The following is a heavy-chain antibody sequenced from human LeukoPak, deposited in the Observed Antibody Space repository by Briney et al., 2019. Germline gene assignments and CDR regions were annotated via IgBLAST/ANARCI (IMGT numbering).Heavy chain of an antibody. J-gene: IGHJ4*02. Sequence: PGGSLRLSCAASGFTFSSYSMNWVRQAPGKGLEWVSSISSSSSYIYYADSVKGRFTISRDNAKNSLYLQMNSLRAEDTAVYYCARDKSFPGGYSYGFDYWGQGTLVTVSS. CDR2: ISSSSSYI. V-gene: IGHV3-21*01. D-gene: IGHD5-18*01. CDR1: GFTFSSYS. CDR3: ARDKSFPGGYSYGFDY.